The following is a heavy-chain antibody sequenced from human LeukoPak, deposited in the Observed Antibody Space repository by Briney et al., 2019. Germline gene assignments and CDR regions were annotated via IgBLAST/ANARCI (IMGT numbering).Heavy chain of an antibody. CDR1: GYTLTELS. J-gene: IGHJ4*02. Sequence: VASVKVSCKVSGYTLTELSMHWVRQAPGKGLEWMGGFDPEDGETIYAQKFQGRVTMTEDTSTDTAYMELSSLRSEDTAVYYCATQDSRKNFPAKHSSGLLDYWGQGTLVTVSS. D-gene: IGHD6-19*01. V-gene: IGHV1-24*01. CDR3: ATQDSRKNFPAKHSSGLLDY. CDR2: FDPEDGET.